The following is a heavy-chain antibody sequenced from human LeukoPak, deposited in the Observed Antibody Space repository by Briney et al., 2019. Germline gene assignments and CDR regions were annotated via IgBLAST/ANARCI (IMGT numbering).Heavy chain of an antibody. D-gene: IGHD3-22*01. J-gene: IGHJ4*02. CDR2: INPKSGVT. CDR3: TRALRYDDSSGYYVY. Sequence: ASVKVSCKASGYTFTGHYMHWVRQAPGQGPEWMGWINPKSGVTNYAQTLRGRVTMTRDTSSSMVYMELSRLTTDDTAVYFCTRALRYDDSSGYYVYWRQGTLVTVSS. V-gene: IGHV1-2*02. CDR1: GYTFTGHY.